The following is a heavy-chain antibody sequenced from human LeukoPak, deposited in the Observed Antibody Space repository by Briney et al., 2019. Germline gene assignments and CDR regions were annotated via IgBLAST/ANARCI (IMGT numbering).Heavy chain of an antibody. J-gene: IGHJ4*02. CDR1: GFTFGSHR. CDR3: ARDFSLRQFDC. Sequence: LSGGSLRLSCVASGFTFGSHRMSWVRQTPGKGLQWVAHISHDGSVTYYVESVKGRFTISRDNAQNSVFLQMDSLRVEDTALYYSARDFSLRQFDCWGQGTLVTVSS. D-gene: IGHD2-21*01. CDR2: ISHDGSVT. V-gene: IGHV3-7*01.